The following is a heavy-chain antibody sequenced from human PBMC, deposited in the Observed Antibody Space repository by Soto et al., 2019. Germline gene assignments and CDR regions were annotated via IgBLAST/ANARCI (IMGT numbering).Heavy chain of an antibody. CDR3: ARPSSGIYYDY. CDR2: TRNKANSYTT. CDR1: GFTFSDHY. J-gene: IGHJ4*02. Sequence: EVQLVESGGGLVQPGGSLRLSCAASGFTFSDHYMDWVRQAPGKGLEWVGRTRNKANSYTTEYAASVKGRFTISRDDSKNSLYLQMNSLKTEDTAVYYCARPSSGIYYDYWGQGTLVTVSS. V-gene: IGHV3-72*01. D-gene: IGHD1-26*01.